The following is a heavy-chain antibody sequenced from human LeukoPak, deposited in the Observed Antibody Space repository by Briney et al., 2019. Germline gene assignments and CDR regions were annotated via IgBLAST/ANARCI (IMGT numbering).Heavy chain of an antibody. CDR1: GLTFSRYN. CDR3: ASGTVGNYALDY. CDR2: IGTSSNNI. Sequence: GGSLRLSCAASGLTFSRYNVSWVRQAPGKGLEWVSSIGTSSNNIYYTDSVKGRFTISRDNAKNSLYLQVDSLRVEDTAVYFCASGTVGNYALDYWGQGTLVTVSS. D-gene: IGHD1-7*01. V-gene: IGHV3-21*01. J-gene: IGHJ4*02.